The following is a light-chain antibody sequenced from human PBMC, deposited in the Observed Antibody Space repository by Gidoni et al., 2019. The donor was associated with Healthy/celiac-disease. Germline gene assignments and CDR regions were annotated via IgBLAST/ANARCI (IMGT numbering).Light chain of an antibody. J-gene: IGKJ2*01. Sequence: DIVMTQSPDSLAVSLGERATINCKSSQSVLYSSNNKNYLAWYQQKPGQPPKLLIYWASTRESGVPDRFSGSGSGTDFTLPISSLQAEDVAFYYCQQYYSRPGTFGQGTKLEIK. CDR2: WAS. V-gene: IGKV4-1*01. CDR3: QQYYSRPGT. CDR1: QSVLYSSNNKNY.